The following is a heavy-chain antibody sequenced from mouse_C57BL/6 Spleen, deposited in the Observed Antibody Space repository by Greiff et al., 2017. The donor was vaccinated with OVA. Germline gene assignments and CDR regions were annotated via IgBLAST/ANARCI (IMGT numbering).Heavy chain of an antibody. V-gene: IGHV1-82*01. CDR2: IYPGDGDT. D-gene: IGHD1-1*01. CDR1: GYAFSSSW. CDR3: ASPGGYYGSSVFAY. Sequence: VQLQQSGPELVKPGASVKISCKASGYAFSSSWMNWVKQRPGKGLEWIGRIYPGDGDTNYNGKFKGKATLTADKSSSTAYMQLSSLTSEDSAVYFCASPGGYYGSSVFAYWGQGTLVTVSA. J-gene: IGHJ3*01.